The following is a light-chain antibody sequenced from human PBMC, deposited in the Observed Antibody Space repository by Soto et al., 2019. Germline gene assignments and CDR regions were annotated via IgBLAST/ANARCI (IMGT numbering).Light chain of an antibody. V-gene: IGKV1-5*01. Sequence: IQMTQSPSTLSASVVDRVTITCRASQSISNWLAWYQQKPGKAPKLLIYDASSLESGVSLRFSGSGSGTEFTLTISSLQPDDFATYYCQQYNSYSRTFGQGTKVDIK. CDR2: DAS. CDR1: QSISNW. CDR3: QQYNSYSRT. J-gene: IGKJ1*01.